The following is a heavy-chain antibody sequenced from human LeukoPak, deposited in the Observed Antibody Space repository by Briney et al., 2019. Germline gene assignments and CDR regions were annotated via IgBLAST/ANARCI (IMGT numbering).Heavy chain of an antibody. CDR1: GFTFSNAW. D-gene: IGHD3-22*01. CDR3: AKIEGYDSSGYERYYFDY. Sequence: MPGGSLRLSCAASGFTFSNAWMNWVRQAPGKGLEWVGRIKSKTDGGTTDYAAPVKGRFTISRDNSKNTLYLQMNSLRAEDTAVYYCAKIEGYDSSGYERYYFDYWGQGTLVTVSS. J-gene: IGHJ4*02. CDR2: IKSKTDGGTT. V-gene: IGHV3-15*07.